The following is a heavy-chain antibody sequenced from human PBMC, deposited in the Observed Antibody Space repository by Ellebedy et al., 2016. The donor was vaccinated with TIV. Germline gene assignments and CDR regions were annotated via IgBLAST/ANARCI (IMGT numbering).Heavy chain of an antibody. V-gene: IGHV4-59*11. CDR2: IYYTGST. D-gene: IGHD3-3*01. J-gene: IGHJ4*02. CDR1: LGSISSHY. CDR3: AGEFRYDFWRGPLDH. Sequence: GSLRLSXTVSLGSISSHYWTWIRQPPGKGLEWIGDIYYTGSTSYSPSLTGRVTISIDTPKNQFSLKVTSETAADTAVYYCAGEFRYDFWRGPLDHWGQGTLVTVSS.